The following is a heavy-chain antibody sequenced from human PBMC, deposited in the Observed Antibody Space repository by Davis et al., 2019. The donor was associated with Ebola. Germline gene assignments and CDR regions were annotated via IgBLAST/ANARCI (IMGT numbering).Heavy chain of an antibody. J-gene: IGHJ4*02. CDR3: ARLWFGEVGFDY. V-gene: IGHV1-8*01. CDR1: EYTFTSYD. Sequence: ASVKVSCKASEYTFTSYDINWVRQATGQGLEWVAWMNPKSGNTGYAEKFQGRVTMTRDTSISTAYMELSRLRSDDTAVYYCARLWFGEVGFDYWGQGTLVTVSS. D-gene: IGHD3-10*01. CDR2: MNPKSGNT.